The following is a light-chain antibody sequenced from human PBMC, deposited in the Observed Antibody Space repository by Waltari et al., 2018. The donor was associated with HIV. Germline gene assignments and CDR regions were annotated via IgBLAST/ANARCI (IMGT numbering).Light chain of an antibody. J-gene: IGLJ2*01. Sequence: QSVLTQPASVSGFPGQSITISCTGASPDFGHYHFISWYPNPPGKVPKVIIYGILTRPSGISDRFSGSKSGNTAYRTISRLRAEDEADYYCTSYTANHTLIFGGGTKVTVL. CDR3: TSYTANHTLI. V-gene: IGLV2-14*01. CDR1: SPDFGHYHF. CDR2: GIL.